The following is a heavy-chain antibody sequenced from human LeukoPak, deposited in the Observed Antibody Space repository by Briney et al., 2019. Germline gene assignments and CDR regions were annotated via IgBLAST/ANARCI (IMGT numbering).Heavy chain of an antibody. CDR3: ARGDDGAAGFGY. CDR2: IIPIFGIA. CDR1: GGTFSSYA. D-gene: IGHD6-13*01. Sequence: SVKVSCKASGGTFSSYAISWVRQAPGQGLEWMGGIIPIFGIANYAQKFQGRVTITTDESTSTAYMELSSLRSEDTAVYYCARGDDGAAGFGYWGQGTLVTVSS. V-gene: IGHV1-69*05. J-gene: IGHJ4*02.